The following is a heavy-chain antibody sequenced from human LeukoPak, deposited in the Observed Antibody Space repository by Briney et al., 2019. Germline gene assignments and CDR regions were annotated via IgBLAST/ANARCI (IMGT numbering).Heavy chain of an antibody. D-gene: IGHD6-13*01. CDR1: GYSFTSYW. CDR2: IYPGDSNT. J-gene: IGHJ4*02. Sequence: GESLKISCKGSGYSFTSYWIGWVRQMPGKGLEWMGIIYPGDSNTRYSPSFQGQVTISADKSISTAYLQWSGLKASDTAMYYCARLAISSIWSVYFDYWGQGTLVTVSS. CDR3: ARLAISSIWSVYFDY. V-gene: IGHV5-51*01.